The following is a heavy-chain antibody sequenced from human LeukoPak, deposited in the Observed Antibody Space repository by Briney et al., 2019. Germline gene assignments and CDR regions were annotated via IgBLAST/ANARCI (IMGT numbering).Heavy chain of an antibody. D-gene: IGHD4-17*01. CDR2: IMPLFGTA. J-gene: IGHJ5*02. CDR3: ARDVHGDYGSGWFDP. V-gene: IGHV1-69*05. Sequence: SVKVSCKTSGGTFNNSAIRWLRQAPGQGLEWLGGIMPLFGTAGYAQKFQGRVTITKDESTRTVYLELTSLTSDDTAVYYCARDVHGDYGSGWFDPWGQGTLVSVSS. CDR1: GGTFNNSA.